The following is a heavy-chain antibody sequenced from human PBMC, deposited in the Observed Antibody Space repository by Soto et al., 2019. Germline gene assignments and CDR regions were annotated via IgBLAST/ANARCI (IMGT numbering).Heavy chain of an antibody. V-gene: IGHV3-23*01. J-gene: IGHJ4*02. D-gene: IGHD6-19*01. CDR2: ISGSGDTP. CDR1: GFNFSNYA. Sequence: GGSLRLSCAASGFNFSNYAISWVRQVPGKGLEWVSIISGSGDTPYYADSVKGRFTISRDNSRNTLYLQMNSLRAGDSAKYYCGKEGTSGLYYFDYWGPGTLVTVPQ. CDR3: GKEGTSGLYYFDY.